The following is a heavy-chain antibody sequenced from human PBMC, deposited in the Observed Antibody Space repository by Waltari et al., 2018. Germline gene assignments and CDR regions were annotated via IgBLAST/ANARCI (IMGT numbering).Heavy chain of an antibody. CDR1: GYSISSGYY. J-gene: IGHJ5*02. D-gene: IGHD3-10*01. V-gene: IGHV4-38-2*02. CDR3: ARDKAYGSGSYYNVDWFDP. Sequence: QVQLQESGPGLVKPSETLSLTCAVSGYSISSGYYWGWIRQPPGKGLEGRGSIYHSGRNYNNPSRKSRVTISVDTSKNQFSLKLSSVTAADTAVYYCARDKAYGSGSYYNVDWFDPWGQGTLVTVSS. CDR2: IYHSGRN.